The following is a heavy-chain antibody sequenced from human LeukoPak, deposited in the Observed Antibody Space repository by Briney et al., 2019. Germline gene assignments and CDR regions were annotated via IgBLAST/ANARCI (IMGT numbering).Heavy chain of an antibody. V-gene: IGHV3-15*01. Sequence: GGSLRLSCAASGFTFSSYSMNWVRQAPGKGLEWVGRIKSKTDGGTTDYAAPVKGRFTISRDDSKNTLYLQMNSLKTEDTAVYYCTTEDIVVVPAAREHEYFQHWGQGTLVTVSS. CDR3: TTEDIVVVPAAREHEYFQH. J-gene: IGHJ1*01. D-gene: IGHD2-2*01. CDR2: IKSKTDGGTT. CDR1: GFTFSSYS.